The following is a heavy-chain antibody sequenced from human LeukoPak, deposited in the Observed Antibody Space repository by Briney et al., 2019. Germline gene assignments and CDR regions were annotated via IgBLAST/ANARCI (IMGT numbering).Heavy chain of an antibody. CDR3: ARLSVVSPHRYFDL. Sequence: SETLSLTCAVYGGSFSGHYWSWIRQPPGKGLEWIGEINHSASTNYTPSLKSRVTISVDTSKNQFSLKLSSVTAADTAVYYCARLSVVSPHRYFDLWGRGTLVTVSS. CDR1: GGSFSGHY. CDR2: INHSAST. J-gene: IGHJ2*01. V-gene: IGHV4-34*01. D-gene: IGHD4-23*01.